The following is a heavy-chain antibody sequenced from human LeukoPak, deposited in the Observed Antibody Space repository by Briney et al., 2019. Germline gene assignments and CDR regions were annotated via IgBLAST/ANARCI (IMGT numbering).Heavy chain of an antibody. D-gene: IGHD7-27*01. V-gene: IGHV3-53*01. J-gene: IGHJ4*02. Sequence: PGGSLRLSCTASGFTFSNYWMHWARQAPGKGLEWVSAIYSGGSVYYADSVKGRFTISRDSSKNTMSLQMNNVRAEDMAVYYCATSHIHGDRFNYWGQGALVTVSS. CDR3: ATSHIHGDRFNY. CDR1: GFTFSNYW. CDR2: IYSGGSV.